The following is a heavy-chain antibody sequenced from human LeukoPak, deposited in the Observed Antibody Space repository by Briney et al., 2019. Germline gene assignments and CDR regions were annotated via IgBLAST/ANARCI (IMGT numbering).Heavy chain of an antibody. D-gene: IGHD3-22*01. CDR1: GYTFTSYG. Sequence: GASVKVSCKASGYTFTSYGISWVRQAPGQGLEWRGRINAYNGNTNYAQKLQGRVTMTTDTSTSTAYMELRSLRSDDTAVYYCARDQPPPRFITMIPLDYWGQGTLVTVSS. CDR3: ARDQPPPRFITMIPLDY. J-gene: IGHJ4*02. V-gene: IGHV1-18*01. CDR2: INAYNGNT.